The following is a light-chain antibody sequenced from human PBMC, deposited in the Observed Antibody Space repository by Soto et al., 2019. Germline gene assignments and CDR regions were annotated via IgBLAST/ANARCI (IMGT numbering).Light chain of an antibody. CDR2: GVS. CDR1: QSVSSNY. Sequence: EIVLTQSPGTLSLSPGERATLSCRASQSVSSNYLAWYQQKPGQAPRLLIYGVSSRATGIPDRFIGTGSGTDFTLTISILAPEDFAVYFCQQYGISPFTFGGGTKVEIK. J-gene: IGKJ4*01. CDR3: QQYGISPFT. V-gene: IGKV3-20*01.